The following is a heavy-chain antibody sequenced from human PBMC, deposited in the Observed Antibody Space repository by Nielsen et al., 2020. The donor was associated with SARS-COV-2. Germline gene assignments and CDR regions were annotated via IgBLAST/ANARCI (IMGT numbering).Heavy chain of an antibody. D-gene: IGHD3-9*01. V-gene: IGHV1-2*06. CDR3: ARDLLGAAYYDILTGYSDWFDP. CDR2: INPNSGGT. J-gene: IGHJ5*02. CDR1: GYTLTGYY. Sequence: ASVKVSCKASGYTLTGYYMHWVRQAPGQGLEWMGRINPNSGGTNYAQKFQGRVTMTRDTSISTAYMELSRLRSDDTAVYYCARDLLGAAYYDILTGYSDWFDPWGQGTLVTVSS.